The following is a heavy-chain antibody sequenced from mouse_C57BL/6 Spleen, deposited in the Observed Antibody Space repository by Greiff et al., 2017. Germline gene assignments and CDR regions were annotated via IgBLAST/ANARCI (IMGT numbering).Heavy chain of an antibody. J-gene: IGHJ2*01. CDR1: GYTFTDYE. CDR3: TRRESYFAY. V-gene: IGHV1-15*01. Sequence: QVQLQQSGAELVRPGASVTLSCTASGYTFTDYEMHWVKQTPVHGLEWIGAIDPETGGTAYNQKFKGKAILTADKSSSTAYMELRSLTSADSAVYYCTRRESYFAYWGQGTTLTVSA. CDR2: IDPETGGT.